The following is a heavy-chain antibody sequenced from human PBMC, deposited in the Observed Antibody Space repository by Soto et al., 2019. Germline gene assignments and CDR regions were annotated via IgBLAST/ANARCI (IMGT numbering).Heavy chain of an antibody. V-gene: IGHV3-74*01. CDR2: INSDGSTT. CDR3: ARALTGTFDY. Sequence: PWGILRLSCSASAFTFSDYWMHWVRQAPGKGLVWVSRINSDGSTTNYADSVRGRFTISRDNAKNTLYLQMDSLRVEDTAVYYCARALTGTFDYWGHGDLVTVSS. CDR1: AFTFSDYW. J-gene: IGHJ4*01. D-gene: IGHD2-8*02.